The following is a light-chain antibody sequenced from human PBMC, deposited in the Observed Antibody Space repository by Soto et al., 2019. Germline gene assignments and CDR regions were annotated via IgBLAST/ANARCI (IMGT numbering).Light chain of an antibody. J-gene: IGKJ3*01. CDR3: QESISNLGT. V-gene: IGKV1-39*01. CDR2: SAS. CDR1: QTISRY. Sequence: DIQMTQSPSSLSASVGDRVTITCRASQTISRYLNWYQQRPGKAPNLLIYSASSLPSGVPSRFSGSGSGTEFTLTINSLQREDFATYYCQESISNLGTFGPGTKVDI.